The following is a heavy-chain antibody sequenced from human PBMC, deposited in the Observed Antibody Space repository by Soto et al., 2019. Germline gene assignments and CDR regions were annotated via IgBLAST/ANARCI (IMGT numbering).Heavy chain of an antibody. V-gene: IGHV3-23*01. J-gene: IGHJ6*02. D-gene: IGHD2-2*01. CDR1: GLTFSSYA. CDR3: AKLQRAIVVVPAAPYYYGMDV. CDR2: ISGSGGST. Sequence: GGSLRLSCAASGLTFSSYAMSWVRQAPGKGLEWVSAISGSGGSTYYADSVKGRFTISRDNSKNTLYLQMNSLRAEDTAVYYCAKLQRAIVVVPAAPYYYGMDVWGQGTTVTVSS.